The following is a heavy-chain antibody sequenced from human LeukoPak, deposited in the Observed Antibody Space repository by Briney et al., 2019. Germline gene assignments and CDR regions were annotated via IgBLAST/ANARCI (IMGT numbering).Heavy chain of an antibody. D-gene: IGHD3-22*01. CDR1: GFTFSSYG. V-gene: IGHV3-30*02. CDR2: IRYDGSNK. J-gene: IGHJ4*02. Sequence: PGGSLRLSCAASGFTFSSYGMNWVRQAPGKGLEWVAFIRYDGSNKYYADSVKGRFTISRDNSKNTLYLQMNSLRAEDTAVYYCAGGAWAPTNYYDSSGYYGGGQGTLVTVSS. CDR3: AGGAWAPTNYYDSSGYYG.